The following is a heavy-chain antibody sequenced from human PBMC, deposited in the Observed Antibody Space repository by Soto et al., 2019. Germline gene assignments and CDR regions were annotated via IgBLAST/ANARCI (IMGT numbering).Heavy chain of an antibody. CDR3: GADHLTVGYYYYGMDV. CDR2: INAGNGNT. V-gene: IGHV1-3*01. J-gene: IGHJ6*02. CDR1: GYTFTSYA. D-gene: IGHD3-9*01. Sequence: ASVKVSCTASGYTFTSYAMHWVRQAPGQRLEWMGWINAGNGNTKYSQKFQGRVTITRDTSASTAYMELSSLRSEDTAVYYCGADHLTVGYYYYGMDVWGQGTTVTVSS.